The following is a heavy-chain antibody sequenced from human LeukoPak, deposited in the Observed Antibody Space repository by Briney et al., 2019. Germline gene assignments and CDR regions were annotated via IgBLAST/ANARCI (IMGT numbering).Heavy chain of an antibody. CDR1: GYTFSSYY. V-gene: IGHV1-46*01. D-gene: IGHD3-22*01. CDR2: INSSGGST. Sequence: ASVKVSCKASGYTFSSYYIHWVRQAPGQGLEWMGIINSSGGSTRYAQKFQGRVTMTRDTSTSTVYMELSSLRSEDTAVYYCARESPSYYDSSGYYRVPPKGAFDIWGQGTMVTVSS. J-gene: IGHJ3*02. CDR3: ARESPSYYDSSGYYRVPPKGAFDI.